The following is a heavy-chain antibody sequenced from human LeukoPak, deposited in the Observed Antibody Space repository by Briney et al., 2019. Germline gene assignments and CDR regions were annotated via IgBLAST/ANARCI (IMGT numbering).Heavy chain of an antibody. J-gene: IGHJ4*02. CDR2: ISGSGGST. CDR3: AKDSTVRGVTGYYFDY. CDR1: GFTFSTYG. Sequence: GGSLRLSCEASGFTFSTYGMSWVRQAPGKGLEWVSAISGSGGSTYYADSVKGRVTISRDNSKNTLYLQVNSLRAEDTAVYYCAKDSTVRGVTGYYFDYWGQGTLVTVSS. V-gene: IGHV3-23*01. D-gene: IGHD3-10*01.